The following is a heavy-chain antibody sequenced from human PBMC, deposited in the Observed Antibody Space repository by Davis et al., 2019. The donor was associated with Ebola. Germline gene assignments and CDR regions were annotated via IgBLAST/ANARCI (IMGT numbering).Heavy chain of an antibody. Sequence: PSETLSLTCTVYGGSIGSFYWSWIRQPPGKGLEWIGYMYYSGSTIYSPSLKSRVTISVDTSKNQFSLKLSSVTTADTAVYYCARTHPGEYCSSSSCSYYYYYMAVWGKGTTVTVSS. CDR1: GGSIGSFY. J-gene: IGHJ6*03. V-gene: IGHV4-59*01. D-gene: IGHD2-2*01. CDR3: ARTHPGEYCSSSSCSYYYYYMAV. CDR2: MYYSGST.